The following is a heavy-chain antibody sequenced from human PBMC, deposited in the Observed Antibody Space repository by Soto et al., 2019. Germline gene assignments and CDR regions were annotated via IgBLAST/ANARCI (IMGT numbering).Heavy chain of an antibody. V-gene: IGHV2-5*01. Sequence: SGPTLVNPTQTLTLTCTFSGFSLSTSGVGVGWIRQPPGKALEWLALIYWNDDKRYSPSLKSRLTITKDTSKNQVVLTMTNMDPVDTATYYCAHSGGRVTGTTPNRFDYWGQGTLVTVSS. J-gene: IGHJ4*02. CDR3: AHSGGRVTGTTPNRFDY. CDR1: GFSLSTSGVG. D-gene: IGHD1-7*01. CDR2: IYWNDDK.